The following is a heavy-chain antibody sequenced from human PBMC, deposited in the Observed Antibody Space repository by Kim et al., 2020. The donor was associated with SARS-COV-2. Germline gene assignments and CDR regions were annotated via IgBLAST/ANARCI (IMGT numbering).Heavy chain of an antibody. CDR2: ISYDGSNK. J-gene: IGHJ6*02. CDR1: GFTFSSYA. Sequence: GGSLRLSCAASGFTFSSYAMHWVRQAPGKGLEWVAVISYDGSNKYYADSVKGRFTISRDNSKNTLYLQMNSLRAEDTAVYYCARSSGMVRGVISYYGMDVWGQGTTVTVSS. D-gene: IGHD3-10*01. V-gene: IGHV3-30-3*01. CDR3: ARSSGMVRGVISYYGMDV.